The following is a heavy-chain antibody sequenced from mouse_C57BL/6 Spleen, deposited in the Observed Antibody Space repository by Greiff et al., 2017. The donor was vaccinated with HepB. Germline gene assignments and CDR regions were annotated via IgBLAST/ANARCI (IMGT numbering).Heavy chain of an antibody. CDR2: IDPSDSYT. Sequence: QVQLQQSGAELVKPGASVKLSCKASGYTFTSYWMQWVKQRPGQGLEWIGEIDPSDSYTNYNQKFKGKATLTVDTSSSTAYMQLSSLTSEDSAVYYCARVSSYDYAMDYWGQGTSVTVSS. V-gene: IGHV1-50*01. CDR3: ARVSSYDYAMDY. D-gene: IGHD1-1*01. J-gene: IGHJ4*01. CDR1: GYTFTSYW.